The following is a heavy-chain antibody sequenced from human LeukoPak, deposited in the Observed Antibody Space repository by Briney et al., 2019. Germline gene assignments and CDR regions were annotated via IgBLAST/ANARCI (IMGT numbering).Heavy chain of an antibody. Sequence: GASVKVSCKASGYTFTGYYMHWVRQAPGQGLEWMGWINPNSGGTNYAQKFQGRVTMTRDTSISTAYMELSRLRSDDTAVYYCARDYYDSSGRLFDYWGQGTLVTVSS. V-gene: IGHV1-2*02. CDR3: ARDYYDSSGRLFDY. CDR1: GYTFTGYY. CDR2: INPNSGGT. J-gene: IGHJ4*02. D-gene: IGHD3-22*01.